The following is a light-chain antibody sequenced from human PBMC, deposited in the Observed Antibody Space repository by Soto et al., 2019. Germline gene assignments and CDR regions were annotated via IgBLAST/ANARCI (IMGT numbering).Light chain of an antibody. Sequence: QSVLTQPASVSGSPGQSITISCTGTSSDVGGYNLVSWYQQHPGKAPKVMIYEGSKRPSGVSNRFAGSKSGNTASLTISGLQAEDEADSYCCSYAGSSTYVFGTGTKLTVL. V-gene: IGLV2-23*01. CDR3: CSYAGSSTYV. CDR2: EGS. J-gene: IGLJ1*01. CDR1: SSDVGGYNL.